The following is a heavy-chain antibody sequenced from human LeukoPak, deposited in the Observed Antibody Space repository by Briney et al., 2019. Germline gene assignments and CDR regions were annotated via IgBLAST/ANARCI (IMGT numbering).Heavy chain of an antibody. Sequence: GGSLRLSCAASGFTFSTSAMNWVRQAPGKGLEWVSAITGSGGNTYYSDSVKSRFTISRDNSKNTLYLQMNSLRAEDTAVYYCAKLISAAGHFDYWGQGTLVTVSS. CDR2: ITGSGGNT. D-gene: IGHD6-13*01. CDR1: GFTFSTSA. J-gene: IGHJ4*02. CDR3: AKLISAAGHFDY. V-gene: IGHV3-23*01.